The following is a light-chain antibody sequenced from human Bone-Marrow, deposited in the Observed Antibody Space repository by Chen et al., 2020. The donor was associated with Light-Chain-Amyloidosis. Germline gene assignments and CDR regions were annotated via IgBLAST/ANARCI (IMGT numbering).Light chain of an antibody. CDR2: GSS. V-gene: IGKV3-20*01. Sequence: ELVLTQSPGTLSLSPGEGANLSCRASQTISSNYLTWYQQKFGQAPTLLIYGSSSMATGIPDRFTGSGSGTDFTLTINILEPEDFAMYYCQQYGTSPLTFGGGTKVEIK. J-gene: IGKJ4*01. CDR3: QQYGTSPLT. CDR1: QTISSNY.